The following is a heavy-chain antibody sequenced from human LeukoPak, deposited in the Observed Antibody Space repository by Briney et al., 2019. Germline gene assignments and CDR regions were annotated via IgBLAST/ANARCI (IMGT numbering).Heavy chain of an antibody. CDR3: ARGTYYYDSSGSGAFDI. J-gene: IGHJ3*02. D-gene: IGHD3-22*01. Sequence: ASVKDSCKASGYTLSNYYMHWVRQAPGQGLEWMGIINPSGGSTSYEQKFQGRVTMTRDTSTSTVYMEMSSLTSEDTAVYYCARGTYYYDSSGSGAFDIWGQGTMVTVSS. V-gene: IGHV1-46*01. CDR2: INPSGGST. CDR1: GYTLSNYY.